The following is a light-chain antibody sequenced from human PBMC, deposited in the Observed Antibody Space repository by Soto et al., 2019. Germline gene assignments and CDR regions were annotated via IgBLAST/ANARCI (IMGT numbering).Light chain of an antibody. CDR1: QGILDSSNNKNY. V-gene: IGKV4-1*01. CDR2: WAS. Sequence: DIVMTQSPDSLAVSLGERATINCKSSQGILDSSNNKNYLAWYQQKPGQPPNLLIYWASTRESGVPDRFSGSGSGTDFTLTISTLQAEDVAVYYCQQYYTTPPTFGGGTKVEIK. CDR3: QQYYTTPPT. J-gene: IGKJ4*01.